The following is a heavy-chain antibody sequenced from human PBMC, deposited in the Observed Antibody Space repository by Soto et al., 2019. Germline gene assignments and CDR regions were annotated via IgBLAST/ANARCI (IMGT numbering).Heavy chain of an antibody. Sequence: PSETLSLTCTVSGGSISSYYWSWIRQPPGKGLEWIGYIYYSGSTNYNPSLKSRVTISVDTSKNQFSLKLSSVTAADTAVYYCARHGDYDILTGYYLNWFDPRGQGTLVTVSS. CDR3: ARHGDYDILTGYYLNWFDP. V-gene: IGHV4-59*08. D-gene: IGHD3-9*01. J-gene: IGHJ5*02. CDR2: IYYSGST. CDR1: GGSISSYY.